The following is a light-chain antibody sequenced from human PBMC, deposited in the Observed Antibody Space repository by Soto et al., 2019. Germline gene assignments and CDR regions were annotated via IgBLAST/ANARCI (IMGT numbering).Light chain of an antibody. CDR2: EVS. Sequence: QSALTQPASVSGSPGRSITISCTGTSSDVGGYNYVSWYQQHPGKAPKVLIYEVSNRPLGVSDRFSGSKSGNTASLTISGLQAEDEGDYYCGSYTTSNTPYYVFGTGTKVTVL. J-gene: IGLJ1*01. CDR3: GSYTTSNTPYYV. V-gene: IGLV2-14*01. CDR1: SSDVGGYNY.